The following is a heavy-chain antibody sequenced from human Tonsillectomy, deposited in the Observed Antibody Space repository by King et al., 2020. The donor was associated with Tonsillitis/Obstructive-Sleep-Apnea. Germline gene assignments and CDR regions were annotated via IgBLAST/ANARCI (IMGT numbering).Heavy chain of an antibody. V-gene: IGHV7-4-1*02. Sequence: QLVQSGSELKKPGASVKVSCKASGHTFSSSVLNWVRQAPGQGLEWMGWINTNTGNPTYAQAFTGRFVFSLDTSVSTAYLQISSLKADDTAVYYCARAQNFDSSGLRHYYMDVWGKGTTVTVSS. J-gene: IGHJ6*03. CDR2: INTNTGNP. D-gene: IGHD3-22*01. CDR1: GHTFSSSV. CDR3: ARAQNFDSSGLRHYYMDV.